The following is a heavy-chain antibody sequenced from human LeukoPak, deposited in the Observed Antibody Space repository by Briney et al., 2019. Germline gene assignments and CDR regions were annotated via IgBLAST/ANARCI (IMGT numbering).Heavy chain of an antibody. Sequence: SVKVSCKASGGTFSSYAIGWVRQAPGQGLEWMGRIIPIFGTANYAQKFQGRVTITTDESTSTAYMELSSLRSEDTAVYYCARDGTYGSGSPMWGQGTLVTVSS. CDR3: ARDGTYGSGSPM. CDR2: IIPIFGTA. CDR1: GGTFSSYA. D-gene: IGHD3-10*01. J-gene: IGHJ4*02. V-gene: IGHV1-69*05.